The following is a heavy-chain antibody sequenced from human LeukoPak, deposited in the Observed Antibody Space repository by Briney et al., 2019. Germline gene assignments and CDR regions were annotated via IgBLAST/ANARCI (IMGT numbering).Heavy chain of an antibody. J-gene: IGHJ4*02. CDR2: ISYDGGNK. CDR1: GFTFSDYG. D-gene: IGHD3-10*01. CDR3: AKVFEVRGARRPKDY. Sequence: GMSLRLSCAASGFTFSDYGMHWVRQAPGKGLEWVALISYDGGNKFYADSVRDRFTISRDNSKNTLFLQMNSLRTEDTAMYYCAKVFEVRGARRPKDYWGQGTLVIVSS. V-gene: IGHV3-30*18.